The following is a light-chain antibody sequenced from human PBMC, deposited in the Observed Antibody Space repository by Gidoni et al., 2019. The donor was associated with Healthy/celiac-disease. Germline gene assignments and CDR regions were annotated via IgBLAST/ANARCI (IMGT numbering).Light chain of an antibody. J-gene: IGLJ2*01. CDR2: DVT. V-gene: IGLV2-14*03. CDR3: SSYTSSSTVV. CDR1: SSDVGDYNY. Sequence: QSALTQPASVSGSPGQSITISCTGTSSDVGDYNYVSWYQQHPGKAPKLMIYDVTNRPSGVSNRFSGSKSGNTASLTISGLQAEDEADYYCSSYTSSSTVVFGGGTNLTVL.